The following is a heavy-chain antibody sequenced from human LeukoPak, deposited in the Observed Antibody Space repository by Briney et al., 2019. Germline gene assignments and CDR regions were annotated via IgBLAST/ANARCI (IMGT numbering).Heavy chain of an antibody. CDR3: ARAYCSSTSCYLTSWDV. CDR2: MNPNSGNT. V-gene: IGHV1-8*02. CDR1: GYTFTSYG. D-gene: IGHD2-2*01. J-gene: IGHJ6*04. Sequence: ASVKVSCKASGYTFTSYGISWVRQATGQGLERMGWMNPNSGNTGYAQKFQGRVTMTRNTSISTAYMELNSLRAEDTAVYYCARAYCSSTSCYLTSWDVWGKGTTVTVSS.